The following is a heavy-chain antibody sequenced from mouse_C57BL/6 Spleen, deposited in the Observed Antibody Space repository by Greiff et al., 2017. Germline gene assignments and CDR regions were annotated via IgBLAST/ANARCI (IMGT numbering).Heavy chain of an antibody. V-gene: IGHV1-26*01. J-gene: IGHJ3*01. CDR1: GYTFTDYY. D-gene: IGHD1-1*01. CDR2: INPNNGGT. Sequence: VQLKQSGPELVKPGASVKISCKASGYTFTDYYMNWVKQSHGKSLEWIGDINPNNGGTSYNQKFKGKATLTVDKSSSTAYMELRSLTSEDSAVYYCARDEATVVAPFAYWGQGTLVTVSA. CDR3: ARDEATVVAPFAY.